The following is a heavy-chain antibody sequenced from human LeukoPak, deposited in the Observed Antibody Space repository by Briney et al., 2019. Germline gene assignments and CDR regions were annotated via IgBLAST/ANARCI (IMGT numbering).Heavy chain of an antibody. CDR2: INHSGST. D-gene: IGHD6-13*01. J-gene: IGHJ4*02. Sequence: SETLSLTCAVYGGSFSNYYWTWIRQPPGKGLEWIGEINHSGSTRYNPSLKSRVIISVDTSKNQFSLKLSSVTAADTAVYYCAREGGKGVPWQLVLAYFDYWGQGTLVTVSS. CDR3: AREGGKGVPWQLVLAYFDY. CDR1: GGSFSNYY. V-gene: IGHV4-34*01.